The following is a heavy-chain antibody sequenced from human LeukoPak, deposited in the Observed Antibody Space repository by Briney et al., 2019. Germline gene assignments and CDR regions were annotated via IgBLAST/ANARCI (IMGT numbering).Heavy chain of an antibody. Sequence: ASVKVSCKASGYTFTGYYMHWVRQAPGQGLEWMGWINPNHGDTNYAQKFQDRVSMTRDTSISTAYMHLSRLRSADTAVYYCASGRGYSGWYNYWGQGTLVTVSS. CDR1: GYTFTGYY. D-gene: IGHD6-19*01. V-gene: IGHV1-2*02. CDR3: ASGRGYSGWYNY. J-gene: IGHJ4*02. CDR2: INPNHGDT.